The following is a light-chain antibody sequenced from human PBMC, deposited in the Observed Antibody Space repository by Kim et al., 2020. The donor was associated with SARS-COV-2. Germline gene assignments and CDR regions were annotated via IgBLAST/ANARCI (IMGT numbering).Light chain of an antibody. CDR2: KDN. Sequence: SYELTQPPSLSVSPGQTARITCSGDTLPEKQTYWYQQKSGQAPLLVICKDNERPSGIPGRFSGSSSGTTVTLTISGVQAEDDADYYCQSADGSGTYVFGTGTKVTVL. CDR3: QSADGSGTYV. J-gene: IGLJ1*01. V-gene: IGLV3-25*03. CDR1: TLPEKQ.